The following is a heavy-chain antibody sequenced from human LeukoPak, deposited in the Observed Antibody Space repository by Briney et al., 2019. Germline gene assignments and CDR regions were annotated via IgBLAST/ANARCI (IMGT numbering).Heavy chain of an antibody. V-gene: IGHV3-7*01. CDR3: ASPPYDFWSGYLGY. CDR1: GFTFSSYW. Sequence: GGSLRLSCAAPGFTFSSYWMSWVRQAPGKGLEWVANIKQDGSEKYYVDSVKGRFTISRDNAKNSLYLQMNSLRAEDTAVYYCASPPYDFWSGYLGYWGQGTLVTVSS. D-gene: IGHD3-3*01. CDR2: IKQDGSEK. J-gene: IGHJ4*02.